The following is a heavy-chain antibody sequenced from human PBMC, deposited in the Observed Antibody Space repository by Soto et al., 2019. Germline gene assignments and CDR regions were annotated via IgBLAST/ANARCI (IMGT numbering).Heavy chain of an antibody. Sequence: EVQLVESGGGLVQPGGSLRLSCAASGFTFSNYWMYWVRQAPGKGLVWVSRVNNDGTDTTHADSVKGRFTMSRDNAENTLYLQMNSLRAEHTAVYYCARGGLQHALDVWGQGSKVTVSS. CDR1: GFTFSNYW. J-gene: IGHJ6*02. D-gene: IGHD6-13*01. CDR3: ARGGLQHALDV. V-gene: IGHV3-74*03. CDR2: VNNDGTDT.